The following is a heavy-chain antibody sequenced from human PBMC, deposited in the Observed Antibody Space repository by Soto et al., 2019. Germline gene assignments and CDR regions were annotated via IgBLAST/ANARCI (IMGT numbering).Heavy chain of an antibody. D-gene: IGHD3-22*01. CDR1: GFSFTGYY. CDR3: ARAGGVYYDSSGYQRLQAFDI. Sequence: VASVKVSCKASGFSFTGYYIHWLRQAPGQGLEWMGWNNAHSGGTEYAQKFQGRVTLTRDTSIATAYLTLTSLTSDDTAVYYCARAGGVYYDSSGYQRLQAFDIWGQGTMVTVSS. J-gene: IGHJ3*02. V-gene: IGHV1-2*02. CDR2: NNAHSGGT.